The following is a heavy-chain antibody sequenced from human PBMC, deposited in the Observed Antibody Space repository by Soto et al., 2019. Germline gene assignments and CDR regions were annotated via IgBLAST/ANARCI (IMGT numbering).Heavy chain of an antibody. CDR2: ISAYNGNT. J-gene: IGHJ4*02. Sequence: ASVKVSCKASGYTFSSHGITWVRQAPGQGLEWMGWISAYNGNTNYAQKLQGRVTMTTDTSTSTAYMELRSLRSDDTAVYYCARGQAWHPDTPIDYWGQGTLVTVSS. V-gene: IGHV1-18*01. CDR3: ARGQAWHPDTPIDY. CDR1: GYTFSSHG.